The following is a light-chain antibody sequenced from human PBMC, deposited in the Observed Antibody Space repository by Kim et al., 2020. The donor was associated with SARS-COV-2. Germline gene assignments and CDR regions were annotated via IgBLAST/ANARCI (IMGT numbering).Light chain of an antibody. CDR3: QLWDSSGTFWV. CDR2: DDT. CDR1: AMAKKS. J-gene: IGLJ3*02. V-gene: IGLV3-21*02. Sequence: SYELTQPPSVSVSPGQTARITCSGDAMAKKSVHWYQQMPGQAPVVVISDDTDRPSGIPERFSGSTSGNTATLTISGVQAEDEADYYCQLWDSSGTFWVFG.